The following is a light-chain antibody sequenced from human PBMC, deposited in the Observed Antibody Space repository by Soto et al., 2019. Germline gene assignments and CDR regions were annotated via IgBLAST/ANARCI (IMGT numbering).Light chain of an antibody. Sequence: EIVMTQSPATLSVSPGERATLSCRASQSVSSNLAWYQQNPGQAPRLLICGASTRATGIPARFSGSGSGTEFTLTISSLQSGDFAVYYCQQYNNWPLEFTFGQGTKLEIK. CDR1: QSVSSN. V-gene: IGKV3-15*01. CDR2: GAS. CDR3: QQYNNWPLEFT. J-gene: IGKJ2*01.